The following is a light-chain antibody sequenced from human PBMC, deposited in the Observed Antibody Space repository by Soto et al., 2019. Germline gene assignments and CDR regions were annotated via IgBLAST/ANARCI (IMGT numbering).Light chain of an antibody. CDR1: QSVTSGY. CDR3: QQYGSLPKT. V-gene: IGKV3-20*01. Sequence: EIVLTQSPGTLSLSPGERASLSCRASQSVTSGYVAWYQQTPGQAPRLLIHDASSRATGIPDRCSGSGSGTDFTLTISRLEPEDFAVYYCQQYGSLPKTFGQGTKVEIK. J-gene: IGKJ1*01. CDR2: DAS.